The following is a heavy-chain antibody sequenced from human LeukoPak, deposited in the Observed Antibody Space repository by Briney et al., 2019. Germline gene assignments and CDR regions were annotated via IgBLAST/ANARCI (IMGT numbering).Heavy chain of an antibody. V-gene: IGHV4-34*01. CDR1: GGSFSGYY. D-gene: IGHD4-11*01. CDR3: ATPLRLPNYYYYGMDV. J-gene: IGHJ6*02. Sequence: PSETLSLTCAVYGGSFSGYYWSWIRQPPGKGLEWIGEINHSGSTNYNPSLKSRVTISVDTSKNQFSLKLSSVIAADTAVYYCATPLRLPNYYYYGMDVWGQGTTVTVSS. CDR2: INHSGST.